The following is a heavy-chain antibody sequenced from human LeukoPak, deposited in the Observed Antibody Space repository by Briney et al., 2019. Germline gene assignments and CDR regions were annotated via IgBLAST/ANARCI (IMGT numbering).Heavy chain of an antibody. J-gene: IGHJ4*02. V-gene: IGHV3-7*01. CDR3: ARGGTFVSDY. Sequence: GSLRLSCSAPGFTFSTIWMRSVRQAQGKGLEWVANIKEDGSEKYYVASMEGRFTVPRDNAKNSLYLQMDSLRAEDTAVYYCARGGTFVSDYWGQGTLVTVSS. CDR2: IKEDGSEK. CDR1: GFTFSTIW. D-gene: IGHD1-1*01.